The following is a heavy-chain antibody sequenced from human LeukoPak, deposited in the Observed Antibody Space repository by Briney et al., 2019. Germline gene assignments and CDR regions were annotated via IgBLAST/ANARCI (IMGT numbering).Heavy chain of an antibody. CDR2: IIPIFGTA. CDR3: GVLYYYYGMDV. CDR1: GGTFSNYA. Sequence: GASVKVSCKASGGTFSNYAISWVRQAPGQGLEWMGGIIPIFGTANYAQKFQGRVTITADESTSTAYMELSSLRSEDTAVYYCGVLYYYYGMDVWGQGTTVTVSS. J-gene: IGHJ6*02. V-gene: IGHV1-69*13. D-gene: IGHD3-10*01.